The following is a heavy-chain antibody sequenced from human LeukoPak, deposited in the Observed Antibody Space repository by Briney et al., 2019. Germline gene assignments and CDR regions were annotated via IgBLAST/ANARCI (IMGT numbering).Heavy chain of an antibody. CDR1: GFTFSSYA. CDR2: ISGSGGST. V-gene: IGHV3-23*01. J-gene: IGHJ3*02. Sequence: PGGSLRLSCAASGFTFSSYAMSWVRQAPGKGLEWVSAISGSGGSTYYADSVKGRFTISRDSSKNTLYLQMNSLRAEDTAVYYCAKDLRGSGYYLGDAFDIWGQGTMVTVSS. D-gene: IGHD3-22*01. CDR3: AKDLRGSGYYLGDAFDI.